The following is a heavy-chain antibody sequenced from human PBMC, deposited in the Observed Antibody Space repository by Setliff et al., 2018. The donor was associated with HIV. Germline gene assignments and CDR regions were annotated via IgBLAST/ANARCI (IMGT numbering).Heavy chain of an antibody. V-gene: IGHV4-59*01. D-gene: IGHD3-22*01. CDR3: ARGNYDTSDYYTNFYYYYMDV. CDR1: GDPISTYY. CDR2: VYYSGST. Sequence: SETLSLTCTVSGDPISTYYWSWVRKPPGKGLEWIGYVYYSGSTSYSPSLRGRVTMSVDPSKNQFSLKLNSVTAADTAIYYCARGNYDTSDYYTNFYYYYMDVWGKGTAVTVTS. J-gene: IGHJ6*03.